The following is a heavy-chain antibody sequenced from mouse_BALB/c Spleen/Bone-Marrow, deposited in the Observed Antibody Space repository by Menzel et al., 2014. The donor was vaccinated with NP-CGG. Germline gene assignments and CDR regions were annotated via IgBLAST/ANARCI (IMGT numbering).Heavy chain of an antibody. CDR3: AGYDYYQAWFAY. CDR1: GFNIKDTY. Sequence: LVESGAELVKPGASVKLSCTASGFNIKDTYMHWVKRRPEQGLEWIGRIDPANGNTKYDPKFQGKATITADTSSNTAYLQLSSPTSEDTAVYYCAGYDYYQAWFAYWGQGTLVTVSA. V-gene: IGHV14-3*02. J-gene: IGHJ3*01. D-gene: IGHD2-4*01. CDR2: IDPANGNT.